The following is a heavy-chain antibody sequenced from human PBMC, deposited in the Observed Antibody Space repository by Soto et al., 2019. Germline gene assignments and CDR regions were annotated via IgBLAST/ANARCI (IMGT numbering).Heavy chain of an antibody. V-gene: IGHV4-34*01. CDR1: GGSFRGYY. Sequence: SETLSLTCAVYGGSFRGYYWSWIRQPPGKGLEWIGEINHSGSTNYNPSLKSRVTISVDTSKNQFSLKLSSVTAADSGVYFCARDRGGTWMYKWFHPWGQGTQVTVSS. CDR3: ARDRGGTWMYKWFHP. D-gene: IGHD3-10*01. J-gene: IGHJ5*02. CDR2: INHSGST.